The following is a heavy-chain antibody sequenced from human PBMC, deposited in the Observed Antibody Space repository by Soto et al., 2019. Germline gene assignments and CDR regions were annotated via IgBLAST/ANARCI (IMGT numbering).Heavy chain of an antibody. CDR2: IWYDGSNK. V-gene: IGHV3-33*01. D-gene: IGHD2-2*01. CDR3: ARTEVVVPAGTLDY. CDR1: GFTFSSYG. J-gene: IGHJ4*02. Sequence: GGSLRLSCAASGFTFSSYGMHWVRQAPGKGLEWVAVIWYDGSNKYYADSVKGRFTISRDNSKNTLYLQMNSLRAEDTAVYYCARTEVVVPAGTLDYWGQGTLVTVSS.